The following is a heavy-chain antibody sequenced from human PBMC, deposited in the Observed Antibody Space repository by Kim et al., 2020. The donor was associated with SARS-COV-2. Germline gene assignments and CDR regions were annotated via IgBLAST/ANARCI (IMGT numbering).Heavy chain of an antibody. CDR2: IDPSDSFT. J-gene: IGHJ6*01. D-gene: IGHD5-18*01. CDR1: GYNFTNFW. V-gene: IGHV5-10-1*01. CDR3: ATLLPVDSTMQPTRGMDV. Sequence: GESLKISCEGSGYNFTNFWIIWVRQMPGKGLDWIGRIDPSDSFTNYSPSFQGHVTFSADKSVSTAYLQWSSLKASDTSMYYCATLLPVDSTMQPTRGMDVWGQGTTVTVSS.